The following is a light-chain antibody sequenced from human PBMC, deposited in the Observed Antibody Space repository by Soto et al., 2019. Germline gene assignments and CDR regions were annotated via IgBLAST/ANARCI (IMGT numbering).Light chain of an antibody. CDR1: ESVSRY. CDR3: QQRSNWPST. V-gene: IGKV3-11*01. Sequence: EIVLTQSPATLSLSPGNRATLSCRASESVSRYLAWYQQKPGQAPRLLIYDASNRATGIPARFSGSGSGTDFTRTITSLAPEDFAVYYCQQRSNWPSTFGGGTKVEIK. J-gene: IGKJ4*01. CDR2: DAS.